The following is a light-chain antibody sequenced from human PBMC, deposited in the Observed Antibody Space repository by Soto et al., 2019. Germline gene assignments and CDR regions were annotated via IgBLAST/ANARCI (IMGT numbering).Light chain of an antibody. CDR1: SSDVGGYNY. CDR2: DVS. CDR3: SSYTSSRTQVV. J-gene: IGLJ2*01. V-gene: IGLV2-14*01. Sequence: QSALTQPASVSGSPGQSITISCTGTSSDVGGYNYVSWYQQHPGKAPKLMIYDVSNRPSGVSNRFSGSKSGNTAYLTISGCQAEDEADYYCSSYTSSRTQVVFGGGTKVTVL.